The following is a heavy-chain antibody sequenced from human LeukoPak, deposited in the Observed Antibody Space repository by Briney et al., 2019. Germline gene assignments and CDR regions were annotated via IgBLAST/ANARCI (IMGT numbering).Heavy chain of an antibody. CDR3: ARAISGSFRTSYYFDY. V-gene: IGHV4-4*07. J-gene: IGHJ4*02. Sequence: PSETLSLTCTVSGGSISSYYWNWIRQPAGKGLEWIGRLYTSGSTNYNPSLKSRVTVSVDTSKNQFSLKLTSVTAADTAVYYCARAISGSFRTSYYFDYWGQGTLVTVSS. CDR2: LYTSGST. D-gene: IGHD6-13*01. CDR1: GGSISSYY.